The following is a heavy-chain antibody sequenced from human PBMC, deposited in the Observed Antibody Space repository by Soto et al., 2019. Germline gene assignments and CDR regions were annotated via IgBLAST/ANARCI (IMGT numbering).Heavy chain of an antibody. D-gene: IGHD3-3*01. CDR1: GDSVSSNSAA. V-gene: IGHV6-1*01. CDR2: TYYRSKWYN. CDR3: GREYYDFWSGYYPSGMDV. J-gene: IGHJ6*02. Sequence: SQTLSLTCAISGDSVSSNSAAWNWIRQSPSRGLEWLGRTYYRSKWYNDYAVSVKSRITINPDTSKNQFSLQLNSVTPEDTAVYYCGREYYDFWSGYYPSGMDVWGQGTTVTVSS.